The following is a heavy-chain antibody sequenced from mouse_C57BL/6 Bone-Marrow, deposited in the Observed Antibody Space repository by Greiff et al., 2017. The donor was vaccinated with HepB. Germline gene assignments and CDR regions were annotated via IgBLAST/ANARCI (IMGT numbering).Heavy chain of an antibody. CDR2: ISYDGSN. J-gene: IGHJ4*01. CDR3: AREGEGYYDYAMDY. Sequence: EVQLQESGPGLVKPSQSLSLTCSVTGYSITSGYYWNWIRQFPGNKLEWMGYISYDGSNNYNPSLKNRISITRDTSKNQFFLKLNSVTTEDTATYYCAREGEGYYDYAMDYWDQGTSVTVSS. V-gene: IGHV3-6*01. D-gene: IGHD1-1*01. CDR1: GYSITSGYY.